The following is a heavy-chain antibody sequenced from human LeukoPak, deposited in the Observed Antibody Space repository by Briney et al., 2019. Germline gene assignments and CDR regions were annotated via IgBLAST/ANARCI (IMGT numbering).Heavy chain of an antibody. CDR3: ASDKRDNYYDRQAAFDI. CDR1: GGSISSYY. Sequence: PSETLSLTCTVSGGSISSYYWSWIRQPPGKGLEWIGYINYSGSTNYNPSLKSRVTISVDTSKNQFSLKLTSVTAADTAVYYCASDKRDNYYDRQAAFDIWGQGTMVTVSS. J-gene: IGHJ3*02. D-gene: IGHD3-22*01. CDR2: INYSGST. V-gene: IGHV4-59*01.